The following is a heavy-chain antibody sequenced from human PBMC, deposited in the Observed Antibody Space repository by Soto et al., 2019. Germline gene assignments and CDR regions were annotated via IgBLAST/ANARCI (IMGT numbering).Heavy chain of an antibody. CDR2: INGGNGDT. CDR3: ARGYCSSTSCQYYFDF. D-gene: IGHD2-2*01. V-gene: IGHV1-3*01. CDR1: GYTFTGYV. J-gene: IGHJ4*02. Sequence: ASVKVSCKASGYTFTGYVIHWVRQAPGQRHEWMGWINGGNGDTKYSQKFQGRVTITRDTSASTAYMELTSLGSEDTAVYHCARGYCSSTSCQYYFDFWGQGTLVTVSS.